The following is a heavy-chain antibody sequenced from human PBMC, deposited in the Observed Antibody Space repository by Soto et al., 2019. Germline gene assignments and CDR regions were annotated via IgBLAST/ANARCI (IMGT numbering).Heavy chain of an antibody. J-gene: IGHJ5*01. CDR1: GYNVYGYW. V-gene: IGHV5-51*01. Sequence: SQKSSGKGPGYNVYGYWICWVRQMPGKGLEWMGIIYPDHSQTIYSPSLQGQVTMSADKSINSAYLQWTSLEASDTAIYYFARFGGAGLSYTWYELWRQGTLVTVSS. CDR2: IYPDHSQT. D-gene: IGHD3-16*01. CDR3: ARFGGAGLSYTWYEL.